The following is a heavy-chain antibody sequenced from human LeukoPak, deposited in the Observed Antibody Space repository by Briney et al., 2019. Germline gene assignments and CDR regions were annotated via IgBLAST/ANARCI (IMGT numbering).Heavy chain of an antibody. Sequence: PSETLSLTCTVSGGSLSSYYWSWIRQPPGKGLEWIGHIYYSGSTNYNPSLKSRVTISVDTSKNQFSLKLSSVTAADTAVYYCASAHSVWTSFDYWGQGTLVTVSS. CDR2: IYYSGST. J-gene: IGHJ4*02. CDR3: ASAHSVWTSFDY. CDR1: GGSLSSYY. D-gene: IGHD3/OR15-3a*01. V-gene: IGHV4-59*01.